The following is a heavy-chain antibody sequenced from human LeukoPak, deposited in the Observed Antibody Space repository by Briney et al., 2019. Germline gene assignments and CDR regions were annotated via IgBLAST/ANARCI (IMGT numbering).Heavy chain of an antibody. V-gene: IGHV3-23*01. CDR2: ISGSGGST. D-gene: IGHD6-19*01. CDR1: GFTFSSYA. J-gene: IGHJ4*02. CDR3: AKAPPIAVAGTGDY. Sequence: PGGSLRLSCAASGFTFSSYAMSWVRQAPGKGLEWVSAISGSGGSTYYADSEKGRFTISRDNSKNTLYLQMNSLRAEDTAVYYCAKAPPIAVAGTGDYWGQGTLVTVSS.